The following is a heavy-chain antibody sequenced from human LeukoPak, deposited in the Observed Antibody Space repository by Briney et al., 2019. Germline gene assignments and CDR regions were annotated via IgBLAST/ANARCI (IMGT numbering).Heavy chain of an antibody. J-gene: IGHJ4*02. CDR2: ITGGGGST. D-gene: IGHD3-3*01. Sequence: GGSLRLSCVASGFTVYNFAMSWVRQAPGKGLEWVSLITGGGGSTDYADSVKGRFTISRDNSKNTLCLQMNSLRVEDTATYYCAKDGRSGAPFDRWGQGTVLTVSS. CDR3: AKDGRSGAPFDR. V-gene: IGHV3-23*01. CDR1: GFTVYNFA.